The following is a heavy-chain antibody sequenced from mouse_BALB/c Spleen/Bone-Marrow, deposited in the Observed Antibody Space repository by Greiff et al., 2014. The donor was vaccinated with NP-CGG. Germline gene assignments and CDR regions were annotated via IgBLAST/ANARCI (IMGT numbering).Heavy chain of an antibody. Sequence: VQLQQSGPELVKPGASVKVSCKASGYAFTSYNMYWVKQSHGKSLEWIGHIDPFNGGTSYNQKFKGKATLTVDKSASTAYMHLNSRTSEDSAVYYCAREDYGKGFAYWGQGTLVTVSA. CDR3: AREDYGKGFAY. CDR1: GYAFTSYN. V-gene: IGHV1S135*01. J-gene: IGHJ3*01. CDR2: IDPFNGGT. D-gene: IGHD2-1*01.